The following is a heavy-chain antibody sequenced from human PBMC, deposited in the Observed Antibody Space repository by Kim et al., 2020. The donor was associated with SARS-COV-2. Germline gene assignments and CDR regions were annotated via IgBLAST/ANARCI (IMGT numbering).Heavy chain of an antibody. CDR1: GFPFSHYA. V-gene: IGHV3-23*01. CDR3: VRDLTNDYSH. CDR2: ISNRESGDYP. D-gene: IGHD1-1*01. J-gene: IGHJ4*02. Sequence: GGSLRLSCAASGFPFSHYAMSWVRQAPGRGLEWVSTISNRESGDYPNYANSVKGRFTIARDNSKSLLYLQMTGLRADATAIYYCVRDLTNDYSHWGQGTLVTVSS.